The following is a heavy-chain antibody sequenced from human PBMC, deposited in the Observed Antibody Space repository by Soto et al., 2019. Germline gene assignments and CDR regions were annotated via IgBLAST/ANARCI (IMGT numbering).Heavy chain of an antibody. J-gene: IGHJ2*01. CDR2: IGPYNGNT. CDR3: ARCYCSVGSCDTCGHFDL. CDR1: GYTFNNYG. Sequence: QVQLVQSGAEVKKPGASVKVSCKASGYTFNNYGISWVRQAPGQGLEWMGWIGPYNGNTDHAQNFQGRVTMTTDTSTNTAYMELRSLRSDDTALYYCARCYCSVGSCDTCGHFDLWGRGTLVTVSS. V-gene: IGHV1-18*01. D-gene: IGHD2-15*01.